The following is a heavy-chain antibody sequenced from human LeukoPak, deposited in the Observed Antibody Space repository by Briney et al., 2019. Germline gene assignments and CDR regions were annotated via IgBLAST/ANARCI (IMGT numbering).Heavy chain of an antibody. CDR3: AGNYDCWSGYVKGPDY. J-gene: IGHJ4*02. CDR1: GFTFSSYA. CDR2: ISGSGGST. D-gene: IGHD3-3*01. Sequence: GGSLRLSCAASGFTFSSYAMSWVRQAPGKGLEWVSAISGSGGSTYYADSVKGRFTISRDNSKNTLYLQMNSLRAEDTAVYYCAGNYDCWSGYVKGPDYWGQGTLVTVSS. V-gene: IGHV3-23*01.